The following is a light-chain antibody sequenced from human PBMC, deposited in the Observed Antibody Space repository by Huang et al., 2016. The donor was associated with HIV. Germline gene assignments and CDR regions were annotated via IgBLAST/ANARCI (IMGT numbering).Light chain of an antibody. CDR3: QQTYTTIT. CDR2: AAS. V-gene: IGKV1-39*01. CDR1: QNIATY. Sequence: DIQMTQSPSSLSASVGDRVTITCRTSQNIATYLNWYKQKPGKTPILLIYAASSLQSGVPSRFRGSGSGTYFALPISSLQPEDFATYYCQQTYTTITFGQGTRLEIK. J-gene: IGKJ5*01.